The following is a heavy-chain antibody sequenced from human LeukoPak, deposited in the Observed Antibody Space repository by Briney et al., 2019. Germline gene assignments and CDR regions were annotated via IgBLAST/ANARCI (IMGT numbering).Heavy chain of an antibody. J-gene: IGHJ4*02. CDR1: GFTFSSYD. D-gene: IGHD4-17*01. CDR3: ARVQTTVTTLDY. Sequence: PGGSLRLSCAASGFTFSSYDMNWVRQAPGKGLEWVSYISSSGSTRYYADSVKGRFTISRDNAKNSLYLQMNSLRAEDTAVYYCARVQTTVTTLDYWGQGTLVTVSS. V-gene: IGHV3-48*03. CDR2: ISSSGSTR.